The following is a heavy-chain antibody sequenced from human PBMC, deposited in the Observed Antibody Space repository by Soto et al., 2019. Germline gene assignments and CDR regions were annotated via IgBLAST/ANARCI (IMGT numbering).Heavy chain of an antibody. CDR3: ARDDDYDDNGLDL. D-gene: IGHD4-17*01. CDR2: IVREGSEK. J-gene: IGHJ4*02. V-gene: IGHV3-33*01. Sequence: QGQLVESGGGVVQPGRSLRLSCAASGFAFSNHGMHWVRQAPGKGLEWLAVIVREGSEKFYAVSVKGRFTISRDNSKNTLYLEMSSLRAEDTAVYYCARDDDYDDNGLDLWGQGTLVTVSS. CDR1: GFAFSNHG.